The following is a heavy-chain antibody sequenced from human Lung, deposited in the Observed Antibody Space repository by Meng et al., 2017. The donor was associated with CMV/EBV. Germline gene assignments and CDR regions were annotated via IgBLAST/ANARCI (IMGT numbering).Heavy chain of an antibody. D-gene: IGHD2-15*01. J-gene: IGHJ5*02. CDR1: GFTFDDHA. Sequence: GEXXKISCAASGFTFDDHAMHWVRQRPGKGLEWVSLITWDGGNTYYADSVKGRFTISRDNSKNSLYLQMNSLRTEDTALYYCAKDGSDSSLGWLDPWGQGXLVTVSS. CDR2: ITWDGGNT. CDR3: AKDGSDSSLGWLDP. V-gene: IGHV3-43D*03.